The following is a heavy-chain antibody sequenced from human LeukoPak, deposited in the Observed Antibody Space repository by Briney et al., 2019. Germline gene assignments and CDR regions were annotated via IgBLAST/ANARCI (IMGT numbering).Heavy chain of an antibody. J-gene: IGHJ3*02. Sequence: ASVKVSCKASGYTFTSYYMHWVRQAPGQGLEWMGIINPSGGSTSYAQKFQGRVTMTRDMSTSTVYMELSSLRSEDTAVYYCARVYYYDSSGYRAFDIWGQGTMVTVSS. CDR2: INPSGGST. D-gene: IGHD3-22*01. CDR1: GYTFTSYY. CDR3: ARVYYYDSSGYRAFDI. V-gene: IGHV1-46*01.